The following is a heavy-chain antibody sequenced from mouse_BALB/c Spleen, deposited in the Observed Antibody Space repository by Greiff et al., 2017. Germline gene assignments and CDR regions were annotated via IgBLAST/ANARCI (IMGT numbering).Heavy chain of an antibody. V-gene: IGHV1S137*01. D-gene: IGHD2-14*01. CDR3: ARSYRYDEGYAMDY. CDR1: GYTFTDYA. J-gene: IGHJ4*01. Sequence: VQLQQSGAELVRPGVSVKISCKGSGYTFTDYAMHWVKQSHAKSLEWIGVISTYYGDASYNQKFKGKATMTVDKSSSTAYMELARLTSEDSAIYYCARSYRYDEGYAMDYWGQGTSVTVSS. CDR2: ISTYYGDA.